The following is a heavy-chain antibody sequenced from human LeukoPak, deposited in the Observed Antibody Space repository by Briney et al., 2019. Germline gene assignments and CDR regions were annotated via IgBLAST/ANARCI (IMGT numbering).Heavy chain of an antibody. D-gene: IGHD3-3*01. CDR1: GYTFTSYD. J-gene: IGHJ4*02. V-gene: IGHV1-8*01. CDR2: MNPNSGNT. CDR3: ARVPPSSITIFGVVIWSGYFDY. Sequence: ASVKVSCKASGYTFTSYDINWVRQAAGQGLEWMGWMNPNSGNTGYAQKFQGRVTMTRNTSISTAYMGLSSLRSEDTAVYYCARVPPSSITIFGVVIWSGYFDYWGQGTLVTVSS.